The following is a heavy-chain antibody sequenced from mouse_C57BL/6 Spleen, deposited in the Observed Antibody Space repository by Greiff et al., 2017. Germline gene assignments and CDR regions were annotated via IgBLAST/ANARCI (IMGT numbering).Heavy chain of an antibody. Sequence: QVQLQHSGAELARPGASVKMSCKASGYTFTSYTMHWVKQRPGQGLEWIGYINPSSGYTKYNQKFKDKATLTADKSSSTAYMQLSSLTSEDSAVYYCARGGFGDYFDYWGQGTTLTVSS. CDR2: INPSSGYT. V-gene: IGHV1-4*01. CDR1: GYTFTSYT. CDR3: ARGGFGDYFDY. D-gene: IGHD3-1*01. J-gene: IGHJ2*01.